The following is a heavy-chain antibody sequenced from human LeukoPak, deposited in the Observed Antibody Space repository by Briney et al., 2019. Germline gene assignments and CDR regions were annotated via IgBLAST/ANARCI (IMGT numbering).Heavy chain of an antibody. CDR2: ISSRTSTI. D-gene: IGHD3-22*01. J-gene: IGHJ4*02. V-gene: IGHV3-48*01. CDR3: ARDFGDNYYDSSGYYY. Sequence: GGPLILSCAAAGFTISSYSMNWVRQAPGKRLEWVSYISSRTSTIYYPDSVKGRFTISRDNAKNSLYLQMNSLRAEDTAVYYCARDFGDNYYDSSGYYYWGQGTLVTVSS. CDR1: GFTISSYS.